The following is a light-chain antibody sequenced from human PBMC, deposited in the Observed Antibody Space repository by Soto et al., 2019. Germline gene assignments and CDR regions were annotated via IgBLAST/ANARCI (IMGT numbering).Light chain of an antibody. Sequence: DVVMTQSPLSLPVTLGQPASISCRSSRSLAYSDGNTYLNWFQQRPGQSPRRLIYNVSNRDSGVTSRSSPRGSGPDSTLKISRLEAEDVGVYYCMQDTHWPPYTFGQGTKLEIK. V-gene: IGKV2-30*01. CDR2: NVS. CDR3: MQDTHWPPYT. CDR1: RSLAYSDGNTY. J-gene: IGKJ2*01.